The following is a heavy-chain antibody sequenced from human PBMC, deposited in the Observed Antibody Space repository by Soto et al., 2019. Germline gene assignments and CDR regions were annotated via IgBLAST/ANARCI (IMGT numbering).Heavy chain of an antibody. D-gene: IGHD1-1*01. V-gene: IGHV4-30-4*01. CDR3: VRSRQMESGNDYGLDV. Sequence: QVQLQESGSGLVKPSQSLSLTCTVSGVSLNTANTWWSWIRQSPGKGLEFIGYYHSGGSTYYAGSLRSRVIISADTSNSQFSLKLSSVTVADTAVYFCVRSRQMESGNDYGLDVWGQGTTVTVSS. CDR1: GVSLNTANTW. J-gene: IGHJ6*02. CDR2: YHSGGST.